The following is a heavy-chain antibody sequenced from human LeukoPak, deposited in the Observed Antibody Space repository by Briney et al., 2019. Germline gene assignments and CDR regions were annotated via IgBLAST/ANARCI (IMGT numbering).Heavy chain of an antibody. CDR2: ISYDGSNK. J-gene: IGHJ4*02. V-gene: IGHV3-30*18. CDR3: AKEGADDYGDYGFDY. D-gene: IGHD4-17*01. Sequence: GSLVLSCAASGFTFTNFAMNWVRQAPGKGLEGVAVISYDGSNKYYADSVKGRFTISRDNSKNTLYLQMNSLRAEDTAVYYCAKEGADDYGDYGFDYWGQGTLVTVSS. CDR1: GFTFTNFA.